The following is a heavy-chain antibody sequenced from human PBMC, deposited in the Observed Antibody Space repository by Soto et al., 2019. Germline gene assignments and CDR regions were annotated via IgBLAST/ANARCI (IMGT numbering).Heavy chain of an antibody. CDR2: ISAYNGNT. Sequence: QVQLVQSGAAVQKPGASVKVSCKASGYTFTSYGISWVRQAPGHGPEWMGWISAYNGNTNYAQKLQGRVTMTTDTSTSTAYMELRSLRSDDTAVYYCARFGADYDFWSGYYPLAPPRFDYWGQGTLVTVSS. V-gene: IGHV1-18*01. CDR1: GYTFTSYG. CDR3: ARFGADYDFWSGYYPLAPPRFDY. J-gene: IGHJ4*02. D-gene: IGHD3-3*01.